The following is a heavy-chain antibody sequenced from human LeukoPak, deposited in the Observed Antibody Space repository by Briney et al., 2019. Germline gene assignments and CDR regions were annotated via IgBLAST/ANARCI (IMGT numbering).Heavy chain of an antibody. D-gene: IGHD5-12*01. CDR1: GYTFIGYY. J-gene: IGHJ4*02. CDR2: INPNSGGT. CDR3: AREGDIVATTIDY. V-gene: IGHV1-2*02. Sequence: ASVKVSCKASGYTFIGYYMYWVRQAPGQGLEWMGWINPNSGGTNYAQKFQGRVTMTRDTYTSTAYMELGRLRSDDTAVYYCAREGDIVATTIDYWGQGTLVTVSS.